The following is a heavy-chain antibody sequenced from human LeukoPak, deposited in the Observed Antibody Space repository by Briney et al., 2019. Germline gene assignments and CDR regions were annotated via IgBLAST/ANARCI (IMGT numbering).Heavy chain of an antibody. D-gene: IGHD3-22*01. Sequence: GGSLRLSCVASGFTFSSYSMNWVRQAPGKGLEWVSYISSTSSPIYYWDSVKGRFTISRDNAKNSLYLQMNSLRAEDTAVYYCARSPYFYDSSGLHFDYWGQGILVTVPS. J-gene: IGHJ4*02. CDR1: GFTFSSYS. CDR3: ARSPYFYDSSGLHFDY. CDR2: ISSTSSPI. V-gene: IGHV3-48*01.